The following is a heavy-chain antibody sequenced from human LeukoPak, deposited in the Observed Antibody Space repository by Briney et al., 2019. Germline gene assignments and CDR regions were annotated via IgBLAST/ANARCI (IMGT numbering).Heavy chain of an antibody. CDR2: IYDSGST. J-gene: IGHJ3*02. D-gene: IGHD2-15*01. V-gene: IGHV4-30-4*01. CDR3: ARDCSGGSCYGAFDI. Sequence: PSETLSLTCTVSGASIRSGDYYWSWIRQPPGKGLEWIGYIYDSGSTYYNPSLKSRITISVDTSENRFSLKLSSVTATDTAVYYCARDCSGGSCYGAFDIWGQGTMVTVSS. CDR1: GASIRSGDYY.